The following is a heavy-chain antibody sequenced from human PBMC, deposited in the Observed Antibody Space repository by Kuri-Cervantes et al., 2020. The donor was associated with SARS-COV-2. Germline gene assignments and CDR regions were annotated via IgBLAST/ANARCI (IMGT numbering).Heavy chain of an antibody. CDR1: GFTFSDYY. D-gene: IGHD3-3*01. CDR3: ARSLVFYDFWSGYHYYMDV. CDR2: ISSSGSTI. Sequence: GESLKISCAASGFTFSDYYMSWIRQAPGKGLEWVSYISSSGSTIYYADSVKGRFTISRDNAKNSLYLQMNSLRAEDTAVYYCARSLVFYDFWSGYHYYMDVWGKGTTVTVSS. J-gene: IGHJ6*03. V-gene: IGHV3-11*01.